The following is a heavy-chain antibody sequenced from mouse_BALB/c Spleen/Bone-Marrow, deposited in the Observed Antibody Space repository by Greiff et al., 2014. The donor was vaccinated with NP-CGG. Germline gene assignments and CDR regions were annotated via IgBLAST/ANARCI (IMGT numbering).Heavy chain of an antibody. CDR2: IWGDGST. CDR1: GFSLTNYG. Sequence: LQESGPGLVAPSQSLSITCTVSGFSLTNYGVHWVRQPPGKGLEWLGVIWGDGSTNYNSALMSRLSISKDNSKSQVFFKMNSLQTDDTAMYYCARITTATGAMDYWGQGTSVTVSS. J-gene: IGHJ4*01. CDR3: ARITTATGAMDY. V-gene: IGHV2-9*02. D-gene: IGHD1-2*01.